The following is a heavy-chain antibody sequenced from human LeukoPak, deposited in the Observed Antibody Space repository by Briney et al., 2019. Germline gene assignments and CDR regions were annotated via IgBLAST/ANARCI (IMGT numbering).Heavy chain of an antibody. V-gene: IGHV3-23*01. J-gene: IGHJ4*02. D-gene: IGHD5-12*01. CDR3: AKVEWRGYSGSSYSRRGGYFDY. CDR2: ISGSGGST. Sequence: GGSLRLSCAASGFTFSSYAMSWVRQAPGKGLEWVSAISGSGGSTYYADSVKGRFTISRDNSKNTLYLQMNSLRAEDTAVYYCAKVEWRGYSGSSYSRRGGYFDYWGQGTLVTVSS. CDR1: GFTFSSYA.